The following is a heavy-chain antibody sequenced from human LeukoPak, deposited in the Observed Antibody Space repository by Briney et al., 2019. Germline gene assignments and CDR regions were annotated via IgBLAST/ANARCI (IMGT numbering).Heavy chain of an antibody. CDR2: INHTGST. CDR1: GGSLSGAY. Sequence: SETLSLTCTVQGGSLSGAYWTWIRQPPGKGLEWIGEINHTGSTNYNPSFKSRVTMSADTPKNQFSLNLTSVTAAGTALYYCARGPVRLARPYDYWGQGTLVTVSS. V-gene: IGHV4-34*01. D-gene: IGHD3-9*01. CDR3: ARGPVRLARPYDY. J-gene: IGHJ4*02.